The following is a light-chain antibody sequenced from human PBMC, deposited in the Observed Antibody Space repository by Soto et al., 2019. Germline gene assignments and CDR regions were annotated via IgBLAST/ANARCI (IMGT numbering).Light chain of an antibody. CDR2: DAS. J-gene: IGKJ1*01. Sequence: DIQMTQSPSTLSASEGDRVSITCRASQNISDWLAWYQQKPGQAPKLLIYDASRLERGVPSRFSGSGSGTEFTLTISSLQPDDFATYYCQQYNIYSPPWTFGQGTTVEIK. CDR3: QQYNIYSPPWT. V-gene: IGKV1-5*01. CDR1: QNISDW.